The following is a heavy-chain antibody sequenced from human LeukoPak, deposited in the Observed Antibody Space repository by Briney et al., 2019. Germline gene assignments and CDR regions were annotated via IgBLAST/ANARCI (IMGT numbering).Heavy chain of an antibody. D-gene: IGHD3-9*01. V-gene: IGHV4-39*01. CDR2: INYGGSGST. CDR1: GGSISSSSYY. J-gene: IGHJ5*02. Sequence: SETLSLTCTVSGGSISSSSYYWGWIRQPPGKGLEWIGNINYGGSGSTYYNPSLKSRVTISVGTSRSQFSLKLNSVTAADTAVYYCARLPTGYPNWFDPWGQGTLVTVSS. CDR3: ARLPTGYPNWFDP.